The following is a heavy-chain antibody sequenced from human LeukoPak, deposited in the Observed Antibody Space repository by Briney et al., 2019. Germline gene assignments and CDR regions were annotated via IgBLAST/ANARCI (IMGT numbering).Heavy chain of an antibody. CDR3: ARGWSGSSWSRHYYYYMDV. CDR1: GFVYSAFW. CDR2: IKQDGSEK. Sequence: PGGSLRLSCAASGFVYSAFWMSWVRQAPGKGLEWVANIKQDGSEKYYVDSVKGRFTISRDNAKNSLYLQMNSLRAEDTAVYYCARGWSGSSWSRHYYYYMDVWGKGTTVTISS. J-gene: IGHJ6*03. V-gene: IGHV3-7*01. D-gene: IGHD6-13*01.